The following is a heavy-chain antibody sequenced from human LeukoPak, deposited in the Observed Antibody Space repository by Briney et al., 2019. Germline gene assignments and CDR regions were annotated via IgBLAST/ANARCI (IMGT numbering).Heavy chain of an antibody. Sequence: ASVKVSCKASGYTFTGYYMHWVRQAPGQGLEWMGRINPNSGGTNYAQKFQGRVTMTRDTSISTAYMELSRLRSDGTAVYYCARVGWELRSFDYWGQGTLVTVSS. J-gene: IGHJ4*02. CDR1: GYTFTGYY. CDR2: INPNSGGT. D-gene: IGHD1-26*01. V-gene: IGHV1-2*06. CDR3: ARVGWELRSFDY.